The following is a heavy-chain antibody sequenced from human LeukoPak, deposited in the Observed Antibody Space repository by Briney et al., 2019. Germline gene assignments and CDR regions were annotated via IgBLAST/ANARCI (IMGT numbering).Heavy chain of an antibody. CDR2: IYSGDGT. V-gene: IGHV3-66*01. Sequence: GGSLRLSCAASGFTVSSSYMSWVRQAPGKGLECVSVIYSGDGTYYADSVKGRFIISRDNSKNTLYLQMNSLRGEDTAVYYCARDRTFGRGFSGFDYWGQGTQVTVSS. J-gene: IGHJ4*02. CDR3: ARDRTFGRGFSGFDY. D-gene: IGHD3-16*01. CDR1: GFTVSSSY.